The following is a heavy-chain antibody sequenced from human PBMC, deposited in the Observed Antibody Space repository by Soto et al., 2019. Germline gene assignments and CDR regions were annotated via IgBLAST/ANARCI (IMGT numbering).Heavy chain of an antibody. CDR1: KFTFSSYW. V-gene: IGHV3-74*01. CDR2: IDPDGSTT. Sequence: EVQLVESGGGLVQPGGSLRLSCAASKFTFSSYWMHWVRQAPGKGLVWVSRIDPDGSTTYYADSVKGRFTISRENAKNTLYMQLNSLRAEDTAVYYCTSSGSYDIAWFDPWGQGTLVTVSS. D-gene: IGHD3-10*01. CDR3: TSSGSYDIAWFDP. J-gene: IGHJ5*02.